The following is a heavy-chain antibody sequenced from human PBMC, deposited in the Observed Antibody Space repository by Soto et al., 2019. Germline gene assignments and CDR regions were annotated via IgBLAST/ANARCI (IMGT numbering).Heavy chain of an antibody. CDR2: IDSSGEK. CDR1: GLSITDSEMG. CDR3: XRRXLAVAVSPWFDP. Sequence: QVTLKESGPVLVKPTETLTLRCTVSGLSITDSEMGVSWIRQPPGQPLEWLAHIDSSGEKSYRTXXXSXLAXXXXXXXXXXXXXXXXXXXXXXXXXXCXRRXLAVAVSPWFDPWGQGIPVTVSS. V-gene: IGHV2-26*01. J-gene: IGHJ5*02.